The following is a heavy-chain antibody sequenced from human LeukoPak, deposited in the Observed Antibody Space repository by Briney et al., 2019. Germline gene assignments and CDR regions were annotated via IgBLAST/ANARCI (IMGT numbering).Heavy chain of an antibody. CDR2: INHSGST. Sequence: KPSETLSLTCAVYGGSFSGYYWNWIRQPPGKGLEWIGEINHSGSTNYNPSLKNRVTISVDTSKNQFSLKLSYVSAADTAVYYCARSDYDILTGYYYFDYWGQGTLVTVSS. CDR1: GGSFSGYY. D-gene: IGHD3-9*01. J-gene: IGHJ4*02. CDR3: ARSDYDILTGYYYFDY. V-gene: IGHV4-34*01.